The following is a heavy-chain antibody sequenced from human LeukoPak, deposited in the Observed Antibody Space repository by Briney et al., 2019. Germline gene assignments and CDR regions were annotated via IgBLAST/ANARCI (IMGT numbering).Heavy chain of an antibody. Sequence: PGGSLRLSCAASGFTFSSYGMHWVRQAPGKGLEWVAVISYDGSNEYYADSVKGRFTISRDNFKNTLYLQINSLRAEDTAVYYCARDVGGVPVAAYYFDFWGQGILVTVSS. J-gene: IGHJ4*02. CDR2: ISYDGSNE. CDR3: ARDVGGVPVAAYYFDF. V-gene: IGHV3-30*03. D-gene: IGHD6-19*01. CDR1: GFTFSSYG.